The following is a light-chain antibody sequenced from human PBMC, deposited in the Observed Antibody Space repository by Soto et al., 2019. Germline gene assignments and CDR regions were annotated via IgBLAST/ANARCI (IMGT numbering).Light chain of an antibody. Sequence: EIVLTQSPGTLSLSPGERATLSCRASQSVTSSYLAWYQQKPGQAPRLLIYGASSRATGIPDRFSGTGSGTDFTLTISTLEPEDFAVYYCQQYGSSYRTFGQGTKVEIK. J-gene: IGKJ1*01. CDR2: GAS. CDR1: QSVTSSY. V-gene: IGKV3-20*01. CDR3: QQYGSSYRT.